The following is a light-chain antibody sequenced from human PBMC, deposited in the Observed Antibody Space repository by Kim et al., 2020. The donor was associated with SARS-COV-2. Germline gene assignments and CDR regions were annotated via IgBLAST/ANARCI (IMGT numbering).Light chain of an antibody. CDR1: SSDVGSYRR. CDR3: SSYANSDTFV. Sequence: GQSVTISCTGTSSDVGSYRRVSWYQQPPGTAPKLIIYEVSNRPTGVPDFFFGSKSGNTASLTISGLQAEEEAYYYCSSYANSDTFVFGSGTKVTVL. V-gene: IGLV2-18*02. J-gene: IGLJ1*01. CDR2: EVS.